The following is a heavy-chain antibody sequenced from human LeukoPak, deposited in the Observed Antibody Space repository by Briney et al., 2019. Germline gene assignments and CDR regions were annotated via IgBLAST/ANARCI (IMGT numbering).Heavy chain of an antibody. D-gene: IGHD3-22*01. CDR2: IIPILGMA. V-gene: IGHV1-69*04. CDR1: GGTFSSYA. J-gene: IGHJ1*01. Sequence: SVKVSCKASGGTFSSYAIIWVRQAPGQGLEWMGRIIPILGMANYAQKFQGRVTITADKSTSTAYMELSSLRSEDTAVYYCASVDYYDSSGFFQHWGQGTLVTVSS. CDR3: ASVDYYDSSGFFQH.